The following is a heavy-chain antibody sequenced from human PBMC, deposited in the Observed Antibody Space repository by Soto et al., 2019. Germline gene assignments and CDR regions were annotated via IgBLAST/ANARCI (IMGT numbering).Heavy chain of an antibody. V-gene: IGHV4-34*01. J-gene: IGHJ6*03. CDR2: INHSGST. Sequence: SGTLSLTCAVYGGSFSGYFWTWIRQPQGKGLEWIGEINHSGSTNYNPSLKSRVTISVDTSKNQFSLKLSSVTAADTAVYYCARAPIVGFGELHAGYMEVWGKGTTVTVSS. CDR1: GGSFSGYF. D-gene: IGHD3-10*01. CDR3: ARAPIVGFGELHAGYMEV.